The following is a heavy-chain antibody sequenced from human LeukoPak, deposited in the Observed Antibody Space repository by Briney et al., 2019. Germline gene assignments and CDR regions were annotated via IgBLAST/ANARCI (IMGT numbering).Heavy chain of an antibody. CDR1: GYTFTSSD. CDR2: INPNSGGT. J-gene: IGHJ4*02. D-gene: IGHD3-22*01. CDR3: ARDQGYYYDSSGYEDY. V-gene: IGHV1-2*02. Sequence: ASVKVSCKASGYTFTSSDINWVRQAPGQGLEWMGWINPNSGGTNYAQKFQGRVTMTRDTSISTAYMELSRLRSDDTAVYYCARDQGYYYDSSGYEDYWGQGTLVTVSS.